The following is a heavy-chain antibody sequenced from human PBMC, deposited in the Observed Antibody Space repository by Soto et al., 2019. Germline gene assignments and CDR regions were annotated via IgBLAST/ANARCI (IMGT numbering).Heavy chain of an antibody. Sequence: ASVKVSCKASGYTFTSYDINWVRQATGQGLEWMGWMNPNSGNTGYAQKFQGRVTMTRNTSISTAYMELSSLRSEDTAVYYCARACLYMHDAFDIWGQGTMVTVSS. V-gene: IGHV1-8*02. CDR3: ARACLYMHDAFDI. CDR1: GYTFTSYD. J-gene: IGHJ3*02. CDR2: MNPNSGNT. D-gene: IGHD1-20*01.